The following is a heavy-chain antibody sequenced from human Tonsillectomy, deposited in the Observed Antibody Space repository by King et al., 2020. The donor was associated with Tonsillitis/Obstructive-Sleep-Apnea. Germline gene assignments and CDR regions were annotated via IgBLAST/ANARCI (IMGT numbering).Heavy chain of an antibody. J-gene: IGHJ4*02. CDR1: GGSFSGYY. Sequence: QVQLQQWGAGLLKPSETLSLTCAVYGGSFSGYYWSWIRQPPGKGLEWIGEINHSGSTNYNPSLKSRVTISVDTSKNQFSLKLSSVTAADTAVYYCARVRIRITMIVVVTPLGLDYWGQGTLVTVSS. CDR2: INHSGST. V-gene: IGHV4-34*01. D-gene: IGHD3-22*01. CDR3: ARVRIRITMIVVVTPLGLDY.